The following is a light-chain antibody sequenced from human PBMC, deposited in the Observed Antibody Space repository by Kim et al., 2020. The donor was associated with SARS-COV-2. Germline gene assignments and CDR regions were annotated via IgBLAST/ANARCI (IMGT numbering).Light chain of an antibody. J-gene: IGLJ1*01. Sequence: GQRVTIPGSGSSSNIGSNTVNWYQQLPGTAPKLLIYSNNQRPSGVPDRFSGSKSGTSASLAISGLQSEDEADYYCAAWDDSLNVYVFGTGTKVTVL. V-gene: IGLV1-44*01. CDR2: SNN. CDR3: AAWDDSLNVYV. CDR1: SSNIGSNT.